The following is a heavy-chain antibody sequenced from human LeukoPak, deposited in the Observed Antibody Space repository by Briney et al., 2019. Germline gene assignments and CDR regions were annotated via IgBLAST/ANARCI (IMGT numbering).Heavy chain of an antibody. CDR1: GGSFSGYY. V-gene: IGHV4-34*01. CDR2: INHSGST. Sequence: SETLSLTCAVYGGSFSGYYWSWIRQPPGKGLEWIGEINHSGSTNYNPSLKSRVTISVDTSKNQFSLKLSSVTAADTAVYYCASVCYYDRTMGDYWGQGTLVTVSS. D-gene: IGHD3-22*01. CDR3: ASVCYYDRTMGDY. J-gene: IGHJ4*02.